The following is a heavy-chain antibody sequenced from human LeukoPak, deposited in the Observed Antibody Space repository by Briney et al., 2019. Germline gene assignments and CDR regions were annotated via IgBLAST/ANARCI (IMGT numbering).Heavy chain of an antibody. J-gene: IGHJ4*02. CDR2: FDPEDGET. D-gene: IGHD3-22*01. CDR3: STGYDSSGYLPLGY. Sequence: ASVKVSCKGSGYTLTVLSMHWVRQAPGKGVEGMGGFDPEDGETIYAQKFQGRVTMTEATYTDTAYMELSSLRSADTAVYYCSTGYDSSGYLPLGYWGQGTLVTVSS. CDR1: GYTLTVLS. V-gene: IGHV1-24*01.